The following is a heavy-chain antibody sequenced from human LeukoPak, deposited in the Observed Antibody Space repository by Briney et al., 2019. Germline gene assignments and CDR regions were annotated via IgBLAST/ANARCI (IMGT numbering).Heavy chain of an antibody. CDR1: GFTFSSYG. CDR3: ANDLIVGATVDLLGPDY. J-gene: IGHJ4*02. V-gene: IGHV3-30*18. Sequence: GGSLRLSCAASGFTFSSYGMHWVRQAPGKGLEWMAVISYDGSNKYYADSVKGRFTISRDNSKNTLYLQMNSLRAEDTAVYYCANDLIVGATVDLLGPDYWGQGTLVTVSS. CDR2: ISYDGSNK. D-gene: IGHD1-26*01.